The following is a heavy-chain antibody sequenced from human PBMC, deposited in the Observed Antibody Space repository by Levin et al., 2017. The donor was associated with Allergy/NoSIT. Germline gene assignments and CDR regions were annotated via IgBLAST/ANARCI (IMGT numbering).Heavy chain of an antibody. CDR2: ISYDGSNK. CDR1: GFTFSSYG. J-gene: IGHJ4*02. Sequence: SCAASGFTFSSYGMHWVRQAPGKGLEWVAVISYDGSNKYYADSVKGRFTISRDNSKNTLYLQMNSLRAEDTAVYYCAKMGGGSGYDPQGDYWGQGTLVTVSS. V-gene: IGHV3-30*18. CDR3: AKMGGGSGYDPQGDY. D-gene: IGHD5-12*01.